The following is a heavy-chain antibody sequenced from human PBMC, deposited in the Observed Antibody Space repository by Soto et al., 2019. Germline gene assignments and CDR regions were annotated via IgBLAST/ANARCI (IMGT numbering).Heavy chain of an antibody. Sequence: VQLVESGGGLVQPGGSLRLSCTASGFTFSSYWMHWVRQAPGKGLVWVSRINSDGINTSHADSVKGRVTISRDNAKSTLYLQMTRLLAEDKAVYYCARAQYLADDVFDIWGRGTVVTVAS. V-gene: IGHV3-74*01. CDR2: INSDGINT. CDR1: GFTFSSYW. J-gene: IGHJ3*02. D-gene: IGHD2-2*01. CDR3: ARAQYLADDVFDI.